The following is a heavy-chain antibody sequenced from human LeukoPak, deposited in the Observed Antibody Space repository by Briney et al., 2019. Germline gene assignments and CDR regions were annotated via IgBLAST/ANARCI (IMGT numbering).Heavy chain of an antibody. CDR1: GFTFSSYG. D-gene: IGHD3-16*01. CDR2: ISYDRSNK. J-gene: IGHJ4*02. V-gene: IGHV3-30*18. CDR3: AKSGGSHGSFDY. Sequence: GGSLRLSCAASGFTFSSYGMHWVRQAPGKGLEWVTFISYDRSNKYYADSVKGRFTISRDNSKNTLYLQMNSLRVEDTAVYYCAKSGGSHGSFDYWGQGTLVTVSS.